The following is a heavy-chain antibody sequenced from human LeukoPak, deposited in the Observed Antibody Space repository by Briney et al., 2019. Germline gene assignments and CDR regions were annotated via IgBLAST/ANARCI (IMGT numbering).Heavy chain of an antibody. CDR1: GFTLSSYA. J-gene: IGHJ4*02. Sequence: HAGGSLRLSCAASGFTLSSYAMHWVRQAPGKGLEYVSAISSNGGSTYYANSVKGRFTISRDNSKNTLYLQMGSLRAEDMAVYYCARGGYSGYEEWLFLSWGQGTLVTVSS. CDR3: ARGGYSGYEEWLFLS. V-gene: IGHV3-64*01. CDR2: ISSNGGST. D-gene: IGHD5-12*01.